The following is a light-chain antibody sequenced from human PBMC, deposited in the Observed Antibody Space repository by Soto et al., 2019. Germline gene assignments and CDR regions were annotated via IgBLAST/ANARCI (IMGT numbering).Light chain of an antibody. J-gene: IGKJ5*01. CDR3: QQYDNLPIT. CDR2: GAS. V-gene: IGKV3-15*01. CDR1: QSININ. Sequence: TQSRGTLSVSRGEVATVACRASQSININLAWYQQKPGQAPRLLIYGASTRATGLPARFSGSGSGTEFTLIISSLQSEDSAVYYCQQYDNLPITFGHVTRLEI.